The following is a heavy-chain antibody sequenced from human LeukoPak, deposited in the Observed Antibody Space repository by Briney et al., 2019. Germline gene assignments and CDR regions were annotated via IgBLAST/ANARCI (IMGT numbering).Heavy chain of an antibody. J-gene: IGHJ4*02. Sequence: PGGSLRLSCAASGFTVSSNYMSWVRKAPGKGLEWVSVIYSGGSTYYADSVKGRFTISRDNSKNTLYLQMNSLRAEDTAVYYCARDGVGYYFDYWGQGTLVTVSS. CDR3: ARDGVGYYFDY. D-gene: IGHD1-26*01. CDR2: IYSGGST. CDR1: GFTVSSNY. V-gene: IGHV3-53*01.